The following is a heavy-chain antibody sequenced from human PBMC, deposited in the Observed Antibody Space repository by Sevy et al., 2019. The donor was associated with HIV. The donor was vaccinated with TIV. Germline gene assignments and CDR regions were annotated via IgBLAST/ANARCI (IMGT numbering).Heavy chain of an antibody. V-gene: IGHV3-20*01. CDR2: INWNGGST. D-gene: IGHD3-22*01. J-gene: IGHJ5*02. CDR3: ARGYTTKTHPNIVVVIEKGYNWFDP. Sequence: GGSLRLSCAASGFTFDDYGMSWVRQAPGKGLEWVSGINWNGGSTGYADSVKGRFTISRDNAKNSLYLQMNSLRAEDTALYHCARGYTTKTHPNIVVVIEKGYNWFDPWGQGTLVTVSS. CDR1: GFTFDDYG.